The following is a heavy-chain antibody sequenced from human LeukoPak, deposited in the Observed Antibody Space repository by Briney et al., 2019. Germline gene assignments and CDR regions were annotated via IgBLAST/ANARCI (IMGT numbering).Heavy chain of an antibody. J-gene: IGHJ4*02. CDR1: GGTFSSYA. Sequence: GSSVKVSCKASGGTFSSYAISWVRQAPGQGLEWMGGIIPIFGTANYAPKFQGRVTITTDESTSTAYMELSSLRSEDTAVYYCARVEGDILTGYYNNDYWGQGTLVTVSS. CDR2: IIPIFGTA. CDR3: ARVEGDILTGYYNNDY. V-gene: IGHV1-69*05. D-gene: IGHD3-9*01.